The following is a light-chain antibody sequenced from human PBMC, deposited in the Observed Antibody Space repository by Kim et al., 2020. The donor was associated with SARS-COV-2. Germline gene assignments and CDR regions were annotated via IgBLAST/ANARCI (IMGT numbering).Light chain of an antibody. V-gene: IGKV3-15*01. Sequence: LSVSPGERATLSGRASQSVSGNVAWYQQKPGQAPRLLIYHVSTRATGIPARFSGTRSGTEFTLTISSLQPGDFAVYYCQQYDNGYTFGQGTKLEIK. CDR1: QSVSGN. J-gene: IGKJ2*01. CDR3: QQYDNGYT. CDR2: HVS.